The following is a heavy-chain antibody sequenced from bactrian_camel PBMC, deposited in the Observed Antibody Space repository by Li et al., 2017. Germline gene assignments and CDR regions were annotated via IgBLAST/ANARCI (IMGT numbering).Heavy chain of an antibody. J-gene: IGHJ4*01. V-gene: IGHV3S6*01. CDR2: VTDGSNYT. CDR1: GFTFSTAW. D-gene: IGHD3*01. Sequence: HVQLVESGGGLVQPGGSLRLSCAASGFTFSTAWVHWVRQAPGKGLEWVSRVTDGSNYTTYADFARGRFTISRIDAKNTLYLQMNKLKPEDTAVCYCVTSVLGPNAGFGQGTQVTVS.